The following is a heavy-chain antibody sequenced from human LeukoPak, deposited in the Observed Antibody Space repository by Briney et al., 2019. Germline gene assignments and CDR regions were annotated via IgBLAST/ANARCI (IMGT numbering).Heavy chain of an antibody. Sequence: PGRSLRLSCAASGFTFSSYGMHWVRQAPGKGLEWVAVIWYDGSNKYYADSVKGRFTISGDNSKNTLYLQMNSLRAEDTAVYYCAKGSLVGATTPFDYWGQGTLVTVSS. CDR2: IWYDGSNK. CDR3: AKGSLVGATTPFDY. J-gene: IGHJ4*02. D-gene: IGHD1-26*01. CDR1: GFTFSSYG. V-gene: IGHV3-33*06.